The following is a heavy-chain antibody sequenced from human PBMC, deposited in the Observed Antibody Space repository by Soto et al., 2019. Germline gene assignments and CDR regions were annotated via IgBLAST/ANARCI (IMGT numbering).Heavy chain of an antibody. V-gene: IGHV3-30*03. CDR1: GFTFSSYG. CDR2: ISYDGSNK. Sequence: QVQLVESGGGVVQPGRSLRLSCAASGFTFSSYGMHWVRXXXXXXXXXVAVISYDGSNKYYADSVKGRFTISRDNSKXXXXXXXXXXXXXXXXXXXXXXXXXXXXXXPDFDYWGQGTLVTVSS. J-gene: IGHJ4*02. CDR3: XXXXXXXXXXPDFDY.